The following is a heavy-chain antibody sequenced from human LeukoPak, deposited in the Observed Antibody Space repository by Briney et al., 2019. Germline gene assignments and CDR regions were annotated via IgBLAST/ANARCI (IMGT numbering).Heavy chain of an antibody. CDR3: ARVRCYYGSGSHDFDY. CDR1: GVSHRRGGDY. V-gene: IGHV4-31*03. J-gene: IGHJ4*02. CDR2: IYYSGST. D-gene: IGHD3-10*01. Sequence: TLSLTCSVWGVSHRRGGDYCPSIRQHPGKVLEWFGYIYYSGSTYYNPSLKSRVTISVDTSKNQFSLNLSSVTAADTAVYYCARVRCYYGSGSHDFDYWGRGTLVTVSS.